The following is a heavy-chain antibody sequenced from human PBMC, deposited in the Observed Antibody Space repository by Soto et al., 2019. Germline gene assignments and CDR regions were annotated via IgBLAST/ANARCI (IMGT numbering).Heavy chain of an antibody. CDR3: VKGPRNCRFDY. CDR1: GYTFTSHD. V-gene: IGHV1-8*01. D-gene: IGHD1-7*01. J-gene: IGHJ4*02. Sequence: QVQLVQSGAEVKKPGASVKVSCKASGYTFTSHDINWVRQTTGQGLEWMGWMNPNNGNTGYAQKFQGRVTMTRSTSVSTAYMELSSLRSEDTAVYYCVKGPRNCRFDYWGQGTLVTVSS. CDR2: MNPNNGNT.